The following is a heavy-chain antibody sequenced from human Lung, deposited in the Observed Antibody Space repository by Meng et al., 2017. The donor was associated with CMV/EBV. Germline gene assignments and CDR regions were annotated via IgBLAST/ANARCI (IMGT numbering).Heavy chain of an antibody. V-gene: IGHV3-11*01. J-gene: IGHJ6*02. CDR2: ISASGSTI. Sequence: FGCRFSDYYMSWIRQAPGKGLEWISYISASGSTIRYADSVKGRFTISRDHATNSLFLQIHTLPVEDTAVYYCARGAGPGATDCISLWVHGTTVTVSS. CDR3: ARGAGPGATDCISL. D-gene: IGHD1-26*01. CDR1: GCRFSDYY.